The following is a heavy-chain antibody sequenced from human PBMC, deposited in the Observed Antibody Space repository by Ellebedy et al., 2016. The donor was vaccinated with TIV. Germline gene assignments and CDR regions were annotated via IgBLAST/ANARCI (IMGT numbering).Heavy chain of an antibody. CDR1: GYTFTGYY. Sequence: ASVKVSCXASGYTFTGYYMHWVRQAPGQGLEWMGIINPSGGSTSYAQKFQGRVTMTRDTSTSTVYMELSSLRSEDTAVYYCARVLSGFDDSSGYYYPWGQGTLVTVSS. J-gene: IGHJ5*02. CDR2: INPSGGST. CDR3: ARVLSGFDDSSGYYYP. D-gene: IGHD3-22*01. V-gene: IGHV1-46*01.